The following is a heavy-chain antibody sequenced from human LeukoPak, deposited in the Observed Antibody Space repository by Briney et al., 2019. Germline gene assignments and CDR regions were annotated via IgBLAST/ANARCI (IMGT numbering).Heavy chain of an antibody. CDR3: ARYYYGSGRAYGMDV. CDR1: GGSISSYY. Sequence: SETLSLTCTVSGGSISSYYWSWIRQPPGKGLEWIGYIYYSGSTNYNPSLKSRVTISVDTSKNQFSLKLSSVTAADTAVYYCARYYYGSGRAYGMDVWGQGTTVTVSS. V-gene: IGHV4-59*08. J-gene: IGHJ6*02. D-gene: IGHD3-10*01. CDR2: IYYSGST.